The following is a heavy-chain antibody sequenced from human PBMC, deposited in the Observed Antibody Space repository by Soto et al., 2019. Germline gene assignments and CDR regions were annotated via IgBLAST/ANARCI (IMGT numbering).Heavy chain of an antibody. CDR1: GGSISSGGYS. D-gene: IGHD6-6*01. Sequence: PSETLSLTCAFSGGSISSGGYSLSWIRQPPGKGLEWIGYIYHSGSTYYNPSLKSRVTISVDRSKNQFSLKLSSVTAADTAVYYCARGGQLAPNYYYYYGMDVWGQGTTVTVSS. CDR3: ARGGQLAPNYYYYYGMDV. CDR2: IYHSGST. J-gene: IGHJ6*02. V-gene: IGHV4-30-2*01.